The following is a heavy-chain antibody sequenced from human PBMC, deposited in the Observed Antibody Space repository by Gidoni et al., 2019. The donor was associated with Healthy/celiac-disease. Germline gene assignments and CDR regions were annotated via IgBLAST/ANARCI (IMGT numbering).Heavy chain of an antibody. CDR3: ARLYYYDSSGSPGEFVY. CDR1: GGSISSGGYY. V-gene: IGHV4-31*03. Sequence: QVQLQESGPGLVKPSQTLSLTCTVSGGSISSGGYYWSWIRQHPGKGLEWIGYIYYSGSTYYNPSLKSRVTISVDTSKNQFSLKLSSVTAADTAVYYCARLYYYDSSGSPGEFVYWGQGTLVTVSS. D-gene: IGHD3-22*01. J-gene: IGHJ4*02. CDR2: IYYSGST.